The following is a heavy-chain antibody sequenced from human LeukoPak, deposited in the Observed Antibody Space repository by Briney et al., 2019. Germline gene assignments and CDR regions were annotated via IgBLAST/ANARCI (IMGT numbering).Heavy chain of an antibody. CDR1: GXTFSSYW. CDR3: ARGTIAAAGYYYFDY. D-gene: IGHD6-13*01. Sequence: GGSLRPSCAASGXTFSSYWVSWVRQAPGKGLEWVANIKQDGSEKYYVDSVKGRFTISRDNAKNSLYLQMNSLRAEDTAVYYCARGTIAAAGYYYFDYWGQGTQVTVSS. J-gene: IGHJ4*02. V-gene: IGHV3-7*04. CDR2: IKQDGSEK.